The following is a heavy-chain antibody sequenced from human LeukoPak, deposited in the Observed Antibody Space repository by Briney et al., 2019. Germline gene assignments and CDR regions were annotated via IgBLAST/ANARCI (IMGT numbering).Heavy chain of an antibody. CDR2: IYYNGDT. Sequence: SETLSLTCTVSGGSINSGYYWSWLRQHPGRGLEWIGYIYYNGDTYYNPSLKSRITMSTDASKNQFSLRLSSVTAADTAVYFCARGVYYDSSGYYPYGYWGQGTLVTVSS. CDR3: ARGVYYDSSGYYPYGY. J-gene: IGHJ4*02. V-gene: IGHV4-31*03. D-gene: IGHD3-22*01. CDR1: GGSINSGYY.